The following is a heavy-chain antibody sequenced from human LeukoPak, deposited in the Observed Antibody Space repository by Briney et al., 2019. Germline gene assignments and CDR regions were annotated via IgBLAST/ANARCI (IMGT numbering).Heavy chain of an antibody. CDR3: AKEDIAGNGFPFDS. Sequence: GGSLILSCGASGFTFNIYEMNWVRQAPGKGPEWISYISSSGRSIYYADSVKGRFTISRDNAKNSVYLQMNSLRVEDTAIYYCAKEDIAGNGFPFDSWGQGTMVTVSS. CDR2: ISSSGRSI. CDR1: GFTFNIYE. V-gene: IGHV3-48*03. J-gene: IGHJ4*02. D-gene: IGHD5-12*01.